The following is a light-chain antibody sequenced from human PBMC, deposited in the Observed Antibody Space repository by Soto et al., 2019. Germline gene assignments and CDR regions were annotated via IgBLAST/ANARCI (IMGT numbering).Light chain of an antibody. CDR3: QQHINWPLT. J-gene: IGKJ4*01. CDR1: QSVSNQ. Sequence: EIVLTQSPVTLSLSPGERATLSCRASQSVSNQLAWYQQKPGQAPRLLIYEASNRATGIPARFSGSGSGADFTLTISSLEPEDFALYYCQQHINWPLTFGGGTKVDIK. CDR2: EAS. V-gene: IGKV3-11*01.